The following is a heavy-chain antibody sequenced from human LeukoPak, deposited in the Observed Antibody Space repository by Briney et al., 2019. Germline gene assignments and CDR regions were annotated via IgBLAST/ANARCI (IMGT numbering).Heavy chain of an antibody. CDR2: ILSDGSNN. V-gene: IGHV3-30*04. J-gene: IGHJ4*02. D-gene: IGHD6-13*01. CDR1: GFTFSSYA. Sequence: GGSLRLSCAASGFTFSSYAMHWVRQAPGKGLEWVAVILSDGSNNYYADSVKGRFTISRDNAKNTLYLQMNSLRAEDTAVYYCARGPQLVSVDYWGQGTLVTVSS. CDR3: ARGPQLVSVDY.